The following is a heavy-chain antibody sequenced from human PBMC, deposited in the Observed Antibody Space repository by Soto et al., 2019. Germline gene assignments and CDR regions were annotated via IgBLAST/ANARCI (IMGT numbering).Heavy chain of an antibody. CDR2: IKSKVDGGTA. J-gene: IGHJ6*02. CDR1: GFTFSNAW. V-gene: IGHV3-15*01. D-gene: IGHD2-2*01. CDR3: TTLSYLYYDGMDV. Sequence: EVQLVESGGGLVKPGGSLRLSCEASGFTFSNAWMNWVRQGPGKGLEWLGRIKSKVDGGTADYVAATKGRFSISRDDLKNMLSLQMNSMKPDDTAVYYCTTLSYLYYDGMDVWGQGTTVTVS.